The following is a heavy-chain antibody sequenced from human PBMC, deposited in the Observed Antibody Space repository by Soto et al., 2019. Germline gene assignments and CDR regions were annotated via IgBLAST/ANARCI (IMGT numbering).Heavy chain of an antibody. Sequence: SLRLSCAASGFTFSSYGMHWVRQAPGKGLEWVAVIWYDGSNKYYADSVKGRFTISRDNSKNTLYLQMSSLRAEDTAVYYCARPVDGSSWPDYWGQGTLVTVSS. CDR3: ARPVDGSSWPDY. D-gene: IGHD6-13*01. J-gene: IGHJ4*02. CDR2: IWYDGSNK. CDR1: GFTFSSYG. V-gene: IGHV3-33*01.